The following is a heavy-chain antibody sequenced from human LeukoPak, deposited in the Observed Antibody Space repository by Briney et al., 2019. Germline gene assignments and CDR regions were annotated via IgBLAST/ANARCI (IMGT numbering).Heavy chain of an antibody. D-gene: IGHD4-17*01. V-gene: IGHV4-34*01. CDR2: IYHSGST. Sequence: SETLSLTCAVYGGSFSGYYWSWIRQPPGKGLEWIGEIYHSGSTNYNPSLKSRVTISVDTSKNQFSLKLSSVTAADTAVYYCARGNDYGDYRRGYYYYYYMDVWGKGTTVTVSS. CDR3: ARGNDYGDYRRGYYYYYYMDV. J-gene: IGHJ6*03. CDR1: GGSFSGYY.